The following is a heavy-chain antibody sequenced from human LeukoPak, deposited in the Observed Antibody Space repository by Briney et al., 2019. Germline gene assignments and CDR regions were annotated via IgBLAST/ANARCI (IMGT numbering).Heavy chain of an antibody. D-gene: IGHD2-2*02. V-gene: IGHV4-59*08. CDR2: ISNSGSA. CDR1: GDSFNSYY. CDR3: ARHIPGKRAYDI. J-gene: IGHJ3*02. Sequence: SETLSLTCTVSGDSFNSYYWSWIRQPPGKGLEWIGHISNSGSATYNPSLNSPVTISLDASKSQLSLRLSSVTAADTAMYYCARHIPGKRAYDIWGQGTMVTVSS.